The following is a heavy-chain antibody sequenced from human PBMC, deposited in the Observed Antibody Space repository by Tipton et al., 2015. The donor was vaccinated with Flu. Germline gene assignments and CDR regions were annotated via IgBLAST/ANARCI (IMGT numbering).Heavy chain of an antibody. D-gene: IGHD4-11*01. CDR3: ARRDYSNYVSEPKNWFDP. CDR2: VHQTGSP. J-gene: IGHJ5*02. CDR1: DDSISYYY. Sequence: GLVKPSETLSLICTVSDDSISYYYWSWIRQPPGKGLEWIGNVHQTGSPYYNPSLRGRVTIGVDRPKNQFPLRLTSVTAEDTAVYYCARRDYSNYVSEPKNWFDPWGHGTLVTVSS. V-gene: IGHV4-59*08.